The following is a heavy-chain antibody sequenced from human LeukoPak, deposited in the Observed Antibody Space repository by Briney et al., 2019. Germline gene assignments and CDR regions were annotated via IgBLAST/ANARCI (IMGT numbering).Heavy chain of an antibody. CDR1: GFTFSSYS. V-gene: IGHV3-21*01. CDR3: ARDSTLTVTETNFDY. D-gene: IGHD4-17*01. Sequence: GGSLRLSCAASGFTFSSYSMNWVRQAPGKGLEWVSSISSSSSYIYYADSVKGRFTISRDNAKNSLYLQMNSLRAEDTAVYYCARDSTLTVTETNFDYWCQGSLVTVSS. J-gene: IGHJ4*02. CDR2: ISSSSSYI.